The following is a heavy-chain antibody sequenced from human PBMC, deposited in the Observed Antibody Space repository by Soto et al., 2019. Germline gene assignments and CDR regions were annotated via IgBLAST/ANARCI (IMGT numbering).Heavy chain of an antibody. D-gene: IGHD3-22*01. J-gene: IGHJ6*02. Sequence: GESLKISCKGSGYSFTSYWIGWVRQMPGKGLEWMGIIYPGDSDTRYSPSFQGQVTISADKSISTAYLQWSSLKASDTAMYYCARHRIPGRVTMIESPPRGYGMDVWGQGTTVTVSS. CDR1: GYSFTSYW. CDR3: ARHRIPGRVTMIESPPRGYGMDV. V-gene: IGHV5-51*01. CDR2: IYPGDSDT.